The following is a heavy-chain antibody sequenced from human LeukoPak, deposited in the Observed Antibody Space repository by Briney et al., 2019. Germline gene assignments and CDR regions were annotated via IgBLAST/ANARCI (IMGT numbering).Heavy chain of an antibody. D-gene: IGHD3-3*01. CDR2: ISGSGGST. CDR1: GFSFSSYA. CDR3: AKGTLRFLEWLSDY. Sequence: GGSLRLSCAASGFSFSSYAMSWVRQAPRKGLGWVSAISGSGGSTYYADSVKGRFTISRDNSKNTLYLQMNSLRAEDTAVYYCAKGTLRFLEWLSDYWGQGTLVTVSS. J-gene: IGHJ4*02. V-gene: IGHV3-23*01.